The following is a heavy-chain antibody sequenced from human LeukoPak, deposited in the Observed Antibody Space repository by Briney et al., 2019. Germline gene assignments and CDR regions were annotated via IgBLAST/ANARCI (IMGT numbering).Heavy chain of an antibody. J-gene: IGHJ3*02. CDR1: GFTFSDYY. CDR3: ARGRCSGGSCYPGVGAFDI. D-gene: IGHD2-15*01. CDR2: ISSSSSYT. V-gene: IGHV3-11*06. Sequence: SGGSLRLSCAASGFTFSDYYMRWIRQAPGKGLEWLSYISSSSSYTNYADSVKGRFTISRDNAKNSLYLQMSSLRAGDTAVYYCARGRCSGGSCYPGVGAFDIWGQGTMVTVSS.